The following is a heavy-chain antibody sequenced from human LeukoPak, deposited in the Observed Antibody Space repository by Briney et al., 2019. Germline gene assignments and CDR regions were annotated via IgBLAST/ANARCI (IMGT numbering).Heavy chain of an antibody. V-gene: IGHV3-21*01. CDR2: ISSGSSYI. Sequence: GGSLRLSCAASGFTFSTYTMNWVRQVPGKGLEWVSSISSGSSYIYYADSVKGRFTISRDNAKNSLYPQMNSLRAEDTAVYYCARGRCSGGSCQPHWYFDLWGRGTLVTVSS. CDR1: GFTFSTYT. D-gene: IGHD2-15*01. CDR3: ARGRCSGGSCQPHWYFDL. J-gene: IGHJ2*01.